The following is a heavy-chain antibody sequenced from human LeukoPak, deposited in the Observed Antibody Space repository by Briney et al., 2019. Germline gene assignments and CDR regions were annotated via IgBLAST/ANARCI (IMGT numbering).Heavy chain of an antibody. CDR2: IYTSGST. CDR3: ARDPSARYYFDY. J-gene: IGHJ4*02. CDR1: GGSISSYY. V-gene: IGHV4-4*07. Sequence: TSETLSLTCTVSGGSISSYYWSRLRQPAGQGLEWIGRIYTSGSTNYNPSLKSRVTMSVDTSKNQFSLKLSPVTAADTAVYYCARDPSARYYFDYGGQGTLVTVSS.